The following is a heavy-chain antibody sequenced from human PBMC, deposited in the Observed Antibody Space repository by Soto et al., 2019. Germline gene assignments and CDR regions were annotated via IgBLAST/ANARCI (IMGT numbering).Heavy chain of an antibody. CDR2: INAGNGNT. Sequence: QVQLVQSGAEEKKPGASVKVSCKASGYTFTSYAMHWVRQAPGQRLEWMGWINAGNGNTKYSQKFQVRVTITRDTSASTAYMELSSLRSEDTAVYYCSSSGSYWGIDYWGQGTLVTVSS. CDR3: SSSGSYWGIDY. CDR1: GYTFTSYA. D-gene: IGHD1-26*01. V-gene: IGHV1-3*05. J-gene: IGHJ4*02.